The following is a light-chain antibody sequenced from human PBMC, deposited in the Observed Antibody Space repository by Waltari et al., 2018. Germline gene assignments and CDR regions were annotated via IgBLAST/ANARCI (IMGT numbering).Light chain of an antibody. CDR3: SSYTSRNTWL. CDR2: DVS. CDR1: NSDHGDYDF. J-gene: IGLJ3*02. Sequence: QPALIQPPSVSGSPGQSIPIPCTVGNSDHGDYDFVSWYQQHPGKAPKLMSYDVSSRPSGVSNRFSGSKSGNSASLTISGLQTEDEADYYCSSYTSRNTWLFGGGTKVTVL. V-gene: IGLV2-14*03.